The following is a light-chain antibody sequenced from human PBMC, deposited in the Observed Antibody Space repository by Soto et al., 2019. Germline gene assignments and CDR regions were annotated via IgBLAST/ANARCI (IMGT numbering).Light chain of an antibody. CDR1: QGISNY. Sequence: DIQMTQSPSSLSASVGDRVTITCRASQGISNYLAWYHQNPGKVTKLLIYAASPLQLGIQSRFSCRGSVTDFTLTMISLQPEDVATYYCQKYNSAPRTFGGGTKVEIK. CDR2: AAS. J-gene: IGKJ4*01. V-gene: IGKV1-27*01. CDR3: QKYNSAPRT.